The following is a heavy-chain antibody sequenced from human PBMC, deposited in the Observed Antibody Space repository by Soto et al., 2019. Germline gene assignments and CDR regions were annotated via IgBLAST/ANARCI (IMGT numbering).Heavy chain of an antibody. Sequence: EVQLVESGGGLVQPGGSLKLSCAASGFTFSGSAMHWVRQAAGKGLGWVGRIRSKAKSYATAYAASVKGRFTIARDDSKNTAYLQMNSLKTEDTAVYYCTRRYCSGGSCSANPANFDYWGQGTLVTVSS. CDR2: IRSKAKSYAT. J-gene: IGHJ4*02. V-gene: IGHV3-73*01. CDR3: TRRYCSGGSCSANPANFDY. D-gene: IGHD2-15*01. CDR1: GFTFSGSA.